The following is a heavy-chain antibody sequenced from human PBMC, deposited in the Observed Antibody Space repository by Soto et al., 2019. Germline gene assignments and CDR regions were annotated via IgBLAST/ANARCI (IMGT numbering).Heavy chain of an antibody. J-gene: IGHJ6*02. CDR1: GGSISSGGYY. CDR2: IYYSGST. V-gene: IGHV4-31*03. D-gene: IGHD2-2*01. CDR3: ARGGPVVVVPAAYCYYGMDV. Sequence: QVQLQESGPGLVKPSQTLSLTCTVSGGSISSGGYYWSWFRQHPGKGLEWIGYIYYSGSTYYNPSLNSRVTISVDTSKNQFSLKLSALTAADTAVYYCARGGPVVVVPAAYCYYGMDVWGQGTTVTVSS.